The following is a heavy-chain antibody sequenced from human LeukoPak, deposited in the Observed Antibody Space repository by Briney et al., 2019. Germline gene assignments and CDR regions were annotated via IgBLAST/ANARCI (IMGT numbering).Heavy chain of an antibody. D-gene: IGHD3-9*01. CDR1: GFTFSTYS. V-gene: IGHV3-21*01. J-gene: IGHJ4*02. CDR3: AREVDEGFDN. Sequence: GGSLRLSCAASGFTFSTYSMNWVRQAPGKGLEWVSSIGGSGRSIYHADSVKGRFTISRDNAKNSLFLQMNSPRAEDTAVYYCAREVDEGFDNWGQGTLVTVSS. CDR2: IGGSGRSI.